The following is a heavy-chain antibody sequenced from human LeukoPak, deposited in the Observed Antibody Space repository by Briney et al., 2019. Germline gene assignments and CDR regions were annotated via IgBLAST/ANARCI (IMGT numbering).Heavy chain of an antibody. CDR1: GGSISSGSYY. J-gene: IGHJ5*02. V-gene: IGHV4-61*02. CDR3: ARGNLRGSGTVDWFDP. Sequence: SQTLSLTCTVSGGSISSGSYYWSWIRQPAGKGLEWIGRIYTSGSTNYNPSLKSRVTISVDTSKNQFSLKLSSVTAADTAVYYCARGNLRGSGTVDWFDPWGQGTLVTVSS. D-gene: IGHD3-10*01. CDR2: IYTSGST.